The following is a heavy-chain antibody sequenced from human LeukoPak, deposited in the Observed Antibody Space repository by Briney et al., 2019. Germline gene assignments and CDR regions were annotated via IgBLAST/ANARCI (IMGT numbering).Heavy chain of an antibody. V-gene: IGHV1-69*05. D-gene: IGHD2-21*02. CDR2: IIPIFGTA. Sequence: SVKVSCKASGGTFSSYGISWVRQAPGQGLEWMGGIIPIFGTANYAQKFQGRVTITTDESTSTAYMELSSLRSEDTAVYYCARTYCGGDCYNYFDHWGQGTLVTVSS. J-gene: IGHJ4*02. CDR3: ARTYCGGDCYNYFDH. CDR1: GGTFSSYG.